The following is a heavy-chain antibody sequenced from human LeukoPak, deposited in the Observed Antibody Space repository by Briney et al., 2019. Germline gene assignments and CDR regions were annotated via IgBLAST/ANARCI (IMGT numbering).Heavy chain of an antibody. CDR1: GGSFSGYY. D-gene: IGHD2-15*01. V-gene: IGHV4-34*01. CDR3: ARASRYCSGGSCYAAPYYFDY. J-gene: IGHJ4*02. Sequence: PSETLSLTCAVYGGSFSGYYWSWIRQPPGKGLEWTGGINHSGSTNYNPSLKSRVTISVDTSKNQFSLKLSSVTAADTAVYYCARASRYCSGGSCYAAPYYFDYWGQGTLLTVSS. CDR2: INHSGST.